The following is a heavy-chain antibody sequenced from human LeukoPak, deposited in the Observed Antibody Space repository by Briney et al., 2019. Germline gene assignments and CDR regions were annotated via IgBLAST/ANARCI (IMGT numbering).Heavy chain of an antibody. V-gene: IGHV5-51*01. Sequence: GESPKISRKGSGYSFTTYWIGWVRQMPGKGLECMGIIYPGDSDTRYSPSFQGQVTISADKSISTAYLQWSSLKASDTAMYYCARHFKCSGGSCYGDYWGQGTLVTVSS. J-gene: IGHJ4*02. CDR3: ARHFKCSGGSCYGDY. D-gene: IGHD2-15*01. CDR1: GYSFTTYW. CDR2: IYPGDSDT.